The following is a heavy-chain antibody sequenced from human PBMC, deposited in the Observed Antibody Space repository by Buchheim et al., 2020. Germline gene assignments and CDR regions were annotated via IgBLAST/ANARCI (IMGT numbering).Heavy chain of an antibody. D-gene: IGHD5-24*01. CDR3: ARGGGSGKLDY. V-gene: IGHV3-74*01. J-gene: IGHJ4*02. CDR2: IYSDGTNT. CDR1: GFIFSNYW. Sequence: EVQLVESGGGLVQPGGSLRLSCAASGFIFSNYWMHWVRQAPGKGLVCVSLIYSDGTNTHYADSVKGRITISRDNAKSTLYLQMNSLRAEDTAVYYCARGGGSGKLDYWGQG.